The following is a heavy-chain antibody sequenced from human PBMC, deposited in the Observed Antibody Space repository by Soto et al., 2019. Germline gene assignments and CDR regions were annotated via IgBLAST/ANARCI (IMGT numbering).Heavy chain of an antibody. V-gene: IGHV4-4*07. CDR2: IYGSGST. CDR1: DGSISSYY. D-gene: IGHD4-17*01. CDR3: ARGGTGGRSTVTTYAV. Sequence: QVQLQESGPGLVKPSETLSLTCTVSDGSISSYYWSWVRQPAGKGLEWIGRIYGSGSTDYNPSLTSRVTMSLDTSKNQVSLKLTSVTTADTAVYYCARGGTGGRSTVTTYAVWGQGTLVTVSS. J-gene: IGHJ4*02.